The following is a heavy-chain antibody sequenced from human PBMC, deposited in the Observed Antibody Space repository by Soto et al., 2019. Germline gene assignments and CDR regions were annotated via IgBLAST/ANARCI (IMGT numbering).Heavy chain of an antibody. CDR2: IWYDGSNK. Sequence: QVQLVESGGGVVQPGRSLRLSCAASGFTFSSYGMHWVRQAPGKGLEWVAVIWYDGSNKYYADSVKGRFTISRDNSKNTLYLQMNSLRAEDTAVYYCARDSSIAAAGIDYWCQGTLVTVSS. CDR3: ARDSSIAAAGIDY. V-gene: IGHV3-33*01. CDR1: GFTFSSYG. D-gene: IGHD6-13*01. J-gene: IGHJ4*02.